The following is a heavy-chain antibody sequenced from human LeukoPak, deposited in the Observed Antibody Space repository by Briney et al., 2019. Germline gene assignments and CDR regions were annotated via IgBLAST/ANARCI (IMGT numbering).Heavy chain of an antibody. CDR1: GGSISSGDYY. V-gene: IGHV4-30-4*01. Sequence: PSQTLSLTCTVSGGSISSGDYYWSWIRQPPGKGLEWIGEINHSGSTNYNPSLKSRVTISVDTSKNQFSLKLSSVTAADTAVYYCARGYYCSSTSCYLRYYYYYGMDVWGQGTTVTVSS. D-gene: IGHD2-2*01. CDR3: ARGYYCSSTSCYLRYYYYYGMDV. J-gene: IGHJ6*02. CDR2: INHSGST.